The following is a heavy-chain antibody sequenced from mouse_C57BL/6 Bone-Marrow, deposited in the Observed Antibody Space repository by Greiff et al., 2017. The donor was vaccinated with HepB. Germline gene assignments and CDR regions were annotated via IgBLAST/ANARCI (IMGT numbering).Heavy chain of an antibody. CDR2: IRSKSNNYAT. D-gene: IGHD1-1*01. CDR3: VRQGSSSYYFDY. J-gene: IGHJ2*01. V-gene: IGHV10-1*01. CDR1: GFSFNTYA. Sequence: EVKLMESGGGLVQPKGSLKLSCAASGFSFNTYAMNWVRQAPGKGLEWVARIRSKSNNYATYYADSVKDRFTISRDDSESMLYLQMNNLKTEDTAMYYCVRQGSSSYYFDYWGQGTTLTVSS.